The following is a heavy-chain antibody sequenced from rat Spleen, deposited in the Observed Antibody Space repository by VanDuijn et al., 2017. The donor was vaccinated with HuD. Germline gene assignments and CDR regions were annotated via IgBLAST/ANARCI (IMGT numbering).Heavy chain of an antibody. J-gene: IGHJ1*01. CDR3: TRDYSSYIPYWYFDF. CDR2: ISTSGGST. Sequence: EVQLVESGGGLVQPGRSLKLSCAASGFTFSNYDMAWVRQAPTKGLEWVASISTSGGSTYYRDSVKGRFTVSRDNAKSTLYLQMDSLRSEDTATYSCTRDYSSYIPYWYFDFWGPGTMVTVSS. CDR1: GFTFSNYD. V-gene: IGHV5-27*01. D-gene: IGHD1-2*01.